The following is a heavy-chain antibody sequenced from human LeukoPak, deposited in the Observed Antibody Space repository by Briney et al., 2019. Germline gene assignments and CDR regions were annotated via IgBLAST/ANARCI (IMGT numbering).Heavy chain of an antibody. D-gene: IGHD4-11*01. CDR3: ARAPKGMTTVRYYYYYYMDV. V-gene: IGHV4-31*03. J-gene: IGHJ6*03. CDR2: IYYSGST. Sequence: PSQTLSLTCTVSSGSITSGGYYWNWIRQHPGKGLEWIGYIYYSGSTFYNPSLKSRVTMSVDTSKNQLSLKLSSVTAADTAVYYCARAPKGMTTVRYYYYYYMDVWGKGTTVTVPS. CDR1: SGSITSGGYY.